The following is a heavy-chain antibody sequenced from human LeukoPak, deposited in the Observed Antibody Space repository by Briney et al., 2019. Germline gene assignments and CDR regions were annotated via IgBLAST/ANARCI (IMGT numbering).Heavy chain of an antibody. CDR3: ASPDYDSSGYYGFDY. D-gene: IGHD3-22*01. J-gene: IGHJ4*02. CDR1: GYTFTSYY. CDR2: INPSGGST. V-gene: IGHV1-46*01. Sequence: ASVKVSCKASGYTFTSYYMHWVRQAPGQGLEWMGIINPSGGSTSYAQKFQGRVTMTRDTSTSTVYMELSGLRSEDTAVYYCASPDYDSSGYYGFDYWGQGTLVTVSS.